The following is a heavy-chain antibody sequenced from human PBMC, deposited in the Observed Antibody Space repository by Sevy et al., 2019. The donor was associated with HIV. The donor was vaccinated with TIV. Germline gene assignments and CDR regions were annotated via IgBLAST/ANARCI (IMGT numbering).Heavy chain of an antibody. V-gene: IGHV1-24*01. Sequence: ASVKVSCRVSGYTLTKVSMHWVRQAPGKGLEWMGSFDPEDGKRIYAHKFQGRVTMSEYTSTDTAYMDLGSLRSDDTALYYCAATREYYYCNSGYCDYWGQGTLVTVSS. D-gene: IGHD3-22*01. CDR1: GYTLTKVS. CDR3: AATREYYYCNSGYCDY. J-gene: IGHJ4*02. CDR2: FDPEDGKR.